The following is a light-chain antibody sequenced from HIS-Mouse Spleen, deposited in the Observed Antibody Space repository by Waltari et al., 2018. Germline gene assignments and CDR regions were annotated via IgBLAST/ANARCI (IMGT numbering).Light chain of an antibody. CDR3: AAWDDSLSGPV. CDR1: SSNIGSNY. J-gene: IGLJ3*02. Sequence: VLTQPPSASGTPGQRVTISCSGSSSNIGSNYVYWYQQLPGTAPTLLIYRNNQRPSGVPDRFSGSKSGTSASLAIRGLRSEDEADYYCAAWDDSLSGPVFGGGTKLTVL. V-gene: IGLV1-47*01. CDR2: RNN.